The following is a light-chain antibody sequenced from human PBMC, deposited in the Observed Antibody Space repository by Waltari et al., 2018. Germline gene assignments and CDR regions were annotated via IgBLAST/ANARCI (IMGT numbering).Light chain of an antibody. CDR2: RNN. CDR3: SAWDTSLSAVV. J-gene: IGLJ2*01. V-gene: IGLV10-54*04. CDR1: SNNTGNQG. Sequence: QTGLTQPPSVSKDLRQTATLTCSGNSNNTGNQGAAWLQQRQGHPPKLLSSRNNNRPSGISEGFFASRSGNPASLTITGLQPEDEAVYYCSAWDTSLSAVVFGGGTRLTVL.